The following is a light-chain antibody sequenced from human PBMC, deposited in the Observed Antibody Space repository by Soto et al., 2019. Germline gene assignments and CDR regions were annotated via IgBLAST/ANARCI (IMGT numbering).Light chain of an antibody. V-gene: IGKV3-20*01. CDR2: GAS. CDR3: HQYGSSPQT. CDR1: QSVSSNY. J-gene: IGKJ1*01. Sequence: VFTQSPCTLSLSLGERDTLSCRASQSVSSNYLAWYQQKPGQAPRLLIYGASTRATGIPDRFSGGGSGTDFTLTISRLEPEDFAVYYCHQYGSSPQTFGQGTKVDIK.